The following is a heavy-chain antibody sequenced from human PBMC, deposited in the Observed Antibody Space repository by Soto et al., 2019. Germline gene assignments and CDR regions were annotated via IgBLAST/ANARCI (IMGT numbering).Heavy chain of an antibody. Sequence: EVQLLESGGGLAQPGGSLTLSCAASGFTFRDYTMTWVRQAPGQVLECISVILSDYNTFYAGSVRGRFAISRDNSKNTKYLEMNSRRAEDTAVYYCARRTKGYFGYWGQGALVTGSS. CDR2: ILSDYNT. CDR3: ARRTKGYFGY. CDR1: GFTFRDYT. J-gene: IGHJ4*02. V-gene: IGHV3-23*03.